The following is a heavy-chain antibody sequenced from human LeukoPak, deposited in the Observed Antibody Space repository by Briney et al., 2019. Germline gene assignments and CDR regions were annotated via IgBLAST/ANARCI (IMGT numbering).Heavy chain of an antibody. V-gene: IGHV1-2*02. CDR2: INPNSCGT. D-gene: IGHD2-15*01. J-gene: IGHJ4*02. CDR3: ARGYVFGGYGLSYYFDY. CDR1: GYTFTGYY. Sequence: ASVKVSCKASGYTFTGYYMHWVRQAPGQGLEWMGWINPNSCGTNYAQKFQGRVTMTRDTSISTAYMELSSLRSEDTAVYYCARGYVFGGYGLSYYFDYWGQGTLVTVSS.